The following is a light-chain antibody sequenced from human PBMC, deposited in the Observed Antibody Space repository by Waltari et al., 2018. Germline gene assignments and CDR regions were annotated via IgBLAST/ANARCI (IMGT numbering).Light chain of an antibody. CDR1: GSNIGRNY. CDR3: AAWDETLNTFL. CDR2: NND. Sequence: QSVLTQPPSASGAPGQTITISCSGGGSNIGRNYVYWYQQFPGSAPRLIIHNNDQRPSGVPDRFSGSKSGISGSLAISGLRSDDEADYYCAAWDETLNTFLFGTGTKVAAL. J-gene: IGLJ1*01. V-gene: IGLV1-47*01.